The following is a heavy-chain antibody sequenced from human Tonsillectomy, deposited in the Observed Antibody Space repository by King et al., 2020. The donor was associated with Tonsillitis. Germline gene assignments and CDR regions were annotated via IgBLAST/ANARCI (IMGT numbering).Heavy chain of an antibody. Sequence: VQLVESGGGLVQPGGSLRLSCAASGFTFSSYWMHWVRQAPGKGLVWFSRINSDGSGTGYAASVKGRFTISRDNAKNTLYLQMNSLRAEDTAVYYCARDSSSWYGTFDYWGQGTLVTVSS. CDR3: ARDSSSWYGTFDY. J-gene: IGHJ4*02. V-gene: IGHV3-74*01. CDR1: GFTFSSYW. D-gene: IGHD6-13*01. CDR2: INSDGSGT.